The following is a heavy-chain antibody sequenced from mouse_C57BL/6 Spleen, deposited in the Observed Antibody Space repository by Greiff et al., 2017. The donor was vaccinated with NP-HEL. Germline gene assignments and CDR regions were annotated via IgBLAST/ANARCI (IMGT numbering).Heavy chain of an antibody. J-gene: IGHJ4*01. D-gene: IGHD2-5*01. CDR3: AKDSYCSILGAMDY. Sequence: VQLQQSDAELVKPGASVKISCKVSGYTFTDHTIHWMKQRPEQGLEWIGYIYPRDGSTKYNEKFKGKATLTADKSSSTAYMQLNSLTSEDSAVDFCAKDSYCSILGAMDYWGQGTSVTVSS. CDR2: IYPRDGST. V-gene: IGHV1-78*01. CDR1: GYTFTDHT.